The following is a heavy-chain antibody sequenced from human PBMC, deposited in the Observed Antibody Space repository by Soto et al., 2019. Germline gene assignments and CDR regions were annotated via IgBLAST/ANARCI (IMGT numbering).Heavy chain of an antibody. CDR3: AKLDLYDILTGHWENYFDY. V-gene: IGHV3-23*01. CDR2: ISGSGGST. CDR1: GFTFSSYA. D-gene: IGHD3-9*01. J-gene: IGHJ4*02. Sequence: EVQLLESGGGLVQPGGSLRLSCAASGFTFSSYAMSWVRQAPGKGLEWVSAISGSGGSTYYADSVKGRFTISRDNSKNTLYLQMNSLRAEDTAVYYCAKLDLYDILTGHWENYFDYWGQGTLVTVSS.